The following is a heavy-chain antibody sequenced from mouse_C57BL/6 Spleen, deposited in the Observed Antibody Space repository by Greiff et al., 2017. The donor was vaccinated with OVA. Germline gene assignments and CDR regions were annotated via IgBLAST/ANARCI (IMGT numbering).Heavy chain of an antibody. CDR3: TREDYYGSSYPPFDY. J-gene: IGHJ2*01. CDR1: GYTFTSYW. V-gene: IGHV1-5*01. D-gene: IGHD1-1*01. Sequence: VHVKQSGTVLARPGASVKMSCKTSGYTFTSYWMHWVNQRPGPGLEWIGAIYPGNSDPSYNQKCKGKAKLTAVTSASTGYMELSSLTKEDAAVYYCTREDYYGSSYPPFDYWGQGTTLTVSS. CDR2: IYPGNSDP.